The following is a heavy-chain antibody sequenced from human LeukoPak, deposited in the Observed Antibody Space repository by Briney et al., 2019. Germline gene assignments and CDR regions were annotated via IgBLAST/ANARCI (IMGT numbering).Heavy chain of an antibody. Sequence: SETLSLTCAVYGGSFSHYYWSWIRQSPGVGLEWIGEINDSGTINYNPSLMSRVTISVDKSKNQFSLKLTSATAADTAVYYCARRWNYGRNYYIDVWGKGATVSVSS. CDR2: INDSGTI. D-gene: IGHD1-7*01. J-gene: IGHJ6*03. CDR3: ARRWNYGRNYYIDV. V-gene: IGHV4-34*01. CDR1: GGSFSHYY.